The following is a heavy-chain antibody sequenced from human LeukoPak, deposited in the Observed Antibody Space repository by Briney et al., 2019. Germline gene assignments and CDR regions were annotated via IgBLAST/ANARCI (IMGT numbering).Heavy chain of an antibody. CDR1: GFSFSNYW. J-gene: IGHJ4*02. V-gene: IGHV3-30-3*01. D-gene: IGHD3-22*01. Sequence: GGSLRLSCAASGFSFSNYWMDWVRQAPGKGLEWVAVISYDGSNKYYADSVKGRFTISRDNSKNTLYLQMNSLRAEDTAVYYCARDRPNYYDSSGYFDYWGQGTLVTVSS. CDR3: ARDRPNYYDSSGYFDY. CDR2: ISYDGSNK.